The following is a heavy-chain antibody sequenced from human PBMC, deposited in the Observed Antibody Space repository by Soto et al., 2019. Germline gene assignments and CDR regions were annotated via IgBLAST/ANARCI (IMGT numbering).Heavy chain of an antibody. CDR3: ARIPVDTYMIYWFDP. D-gene: IGHD5-18*01. V-gene: IGHV4-61*08. CDR2: VYYSGST. J-gene: IGHJ5*02. CDR1: GGSVISGDYY. Sequence: SETLSLTCTVFGGSVISGDYYWSWMRQPPGKGLEWIGYVYYSGSTNYNPSLKSRVTISVDTSKNQFSLKLSSVTAGDTAVYYCARIPVDTYMIYWFDPWGQGTLVTVSS.